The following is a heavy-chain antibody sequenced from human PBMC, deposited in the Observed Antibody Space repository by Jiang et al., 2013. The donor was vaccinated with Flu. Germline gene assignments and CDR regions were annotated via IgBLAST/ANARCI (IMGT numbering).Heavy chain of an antibody. V-gene: IGHV1-18*01. J-gene: IGHJ4*02. CDR3: ARDGGYYYDSSGYYEPLDY. CDR2: ISAYNGNT. Sequence: EVKKPGASVKVSCKASGYTFTSYGISWVRQAPGQGLEWMGWISAYNGNTNYAQKLQGRVTMTTDTSTSTAYMELRSLRSDDTAVYYCARDGGYYYDSSGYYEPLDYWGQGTLVTVSS. D-gene: IGHD3-22*01. CDR1: GYTFTSYG.